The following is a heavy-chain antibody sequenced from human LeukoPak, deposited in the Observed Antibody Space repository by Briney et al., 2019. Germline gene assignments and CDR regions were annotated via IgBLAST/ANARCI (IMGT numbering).Heavy chain of an antibody. Sequence: SETLSLTCAVYGGSFSGYYWSWIRQPPGKGLEWIGEINHSGSTNYNPSLKSRVTISVDTSKNQFSLKLGSVTAADTAVYYCARGLLSQLPYYWGKGTLVTVSS. D-gene: IGHD2-2*01. V-gene: IGHV4-34*01. CDR1: GGSFSGYY. J-gene: IGHJ4*02. CDR3: ARGLLSQLPYY. CDR2: INHSGST.